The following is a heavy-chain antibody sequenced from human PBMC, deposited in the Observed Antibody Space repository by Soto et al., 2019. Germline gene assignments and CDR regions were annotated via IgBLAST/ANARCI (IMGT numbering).Heavy chain of an antibody. CDR1: GFTFSSYG. J-gene: IGHJ5*02. Sequence: QVQLVESGGGVVQPGRSLRLSCAASGFTFSSYGMHWVRQAPGKGLEWVAVIWYDGSNKYYADSVKGRFTISRDNSKNTLYLQMNSRRAEDTAVYYCARTYYYGSGNWSDPWGQGTLVTVSS. D-gene: IGHD3-10*01. CDR2: IWYDGSNK. CDR3: ARTYYYGSGNWSDP. V-gene: IGHV3-33*01.